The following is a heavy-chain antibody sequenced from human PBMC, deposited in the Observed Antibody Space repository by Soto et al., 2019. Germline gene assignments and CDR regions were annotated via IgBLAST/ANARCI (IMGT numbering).Heavy chain of an antibody. Sequence: GGSLRLSCAASGFIFSTYGMHCVRQAPGKGLEWVAAISHDGNYIFYAESVKGRFTISRDNSKNTLYLQMNSLRAEDTAVYYCAKDLVHGYSYVQSLYYYFYGMDVWGQGTTVTVSS. CDR1: GFIFSTYG. J-gene: IGHJ6*02. CDR3: AKDLVHGYSYVQSLYYYFYGMDV. CDR2: ISHDGNYI. V-gene: IGHV3-30*18. D-gene: IGHD5-18*01.